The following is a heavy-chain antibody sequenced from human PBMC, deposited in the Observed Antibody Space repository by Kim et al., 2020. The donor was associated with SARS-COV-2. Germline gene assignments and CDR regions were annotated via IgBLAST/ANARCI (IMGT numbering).Heavy chain of an antibody. V-gene: IGHV3-23*03. Sequence: GGSLRLSCAASGFTFSSYAMSWVRQAPGKGLEWVSVIYSGGSSTYYADSVKGRFTISRDNSKNTLYLQMNSLRAEDTAVYYCAKDSSSSFAGYWGQGTLVTVSS. D-gene: IGHD6-6*01. J-gene: IGHJ4*02. CDR3: AKDSSSSFAGY. CDR1: GFTFSSYA. CDR2: IYSGGSST.